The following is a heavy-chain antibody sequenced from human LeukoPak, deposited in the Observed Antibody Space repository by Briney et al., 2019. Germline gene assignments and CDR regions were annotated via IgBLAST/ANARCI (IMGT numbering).Heavy chain of an antibody. D-gene: IGHD5-12*01. V-gene: IGHV4-4*07. CDR3: ARSDIVATMDY. J-gene: IGHJ4*02. CDR2: IYSSGST. Sequence: PSETLSLTCTVSGASISTYFWSWIRQPAGKGLEWIGRIYSSGSTNYNPSLKSRLTISVDTSKNQFSLKLSSVTAADTAVYYCARSDIVATMDYWGQGTLVTVSS. CDR1: GASISTYF.